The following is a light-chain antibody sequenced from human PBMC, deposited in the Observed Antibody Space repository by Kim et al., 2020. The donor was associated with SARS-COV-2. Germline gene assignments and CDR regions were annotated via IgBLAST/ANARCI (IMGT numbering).Light chain of an antibody. Sequence: SYELAQPPSLSVAPGKTARITCGGDNIGGKNVHWYQQKPGQAPVLVVYDDRDRPSGIPERFSGSNFGNTATLTISGVEAEDEADYYCQVWDSSSDHVVFGAGTQLTVL. J-gene: IGLJ2*01. CDR1: NIGGKN. V-gene: IGLV3-21*03. CDR2: DDR. CDR3: QVWDSSSDHVV.